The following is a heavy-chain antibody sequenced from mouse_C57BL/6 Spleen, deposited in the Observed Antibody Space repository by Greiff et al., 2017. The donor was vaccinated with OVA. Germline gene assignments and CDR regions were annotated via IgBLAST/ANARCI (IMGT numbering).Heavy chain of an antibody. CDR2: IDPEDGET. V-gene: IGHV14-2*01. CDR3: ARWSNYPMDY. D-gene: IGHD5-1*01. Sequence: VQLQQSGAELVKPGASVKLSCTASGFNIKDYYMHWVKQRTEQGLEWIGRIDPEDGETKYAPQFQGKATITADTSSNTAYLQLRSLTSEDTAVNYCARWSNYPMDYWGQGTSVTGSS. J-gene: IGHJ4*01. CDR1: GFNIKDYY.